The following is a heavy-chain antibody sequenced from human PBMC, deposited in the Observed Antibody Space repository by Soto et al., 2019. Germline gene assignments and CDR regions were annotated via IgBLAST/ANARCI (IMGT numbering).Heavy chain of an antibody. D-gene: IGHD3-3*02. CDR1: GFMFTNHG. CDR3: ARDPSIRSPPDY. CDR2: IWSDGNKR. Sequence: GGSLRLSCAASGFMFTNHGMHWVRQAPGKGLEWVAVIWSDGNKRYYADSVKGRFTVSRDTSNNTLYLQMNNLRAEDTGIYYCARDPSIRSPPDYWGRGTQVTVSS. J-gene: IGHJ4*02. V-gene: IGHV3-33*01.